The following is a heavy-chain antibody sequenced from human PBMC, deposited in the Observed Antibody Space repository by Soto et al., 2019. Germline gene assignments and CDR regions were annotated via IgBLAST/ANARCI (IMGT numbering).Heavy chain of an antibody. V-gene: IGHV2-5*02. Sequence: QITLKESGPTLVKPTETLTLTCTFSGFSLSTRGVGVGWIRQPPGKALEWLAVIYRDEDRRYSPSLKSRLIITKDTSKNQVFLIMTSMDPVDTATYYCAQLMIAYGGVIGDDAFDMWGQGPLVTVSS. J-gene: IGHJ3*02. CDR3: AQLMIAYGGVIGDDAFDM. D-gene: IGHD3-16*02. CDR1: GFSLSTRGVG. CDR2: IYRDEDR.